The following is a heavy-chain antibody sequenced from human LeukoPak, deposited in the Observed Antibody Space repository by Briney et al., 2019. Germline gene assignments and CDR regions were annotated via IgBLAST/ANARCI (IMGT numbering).Heavy chain of an antibody. V-gene: IGHV3-23*01. J-gene: IGHJ4*02. D-gene: IGHD6-19*01. CDR3: ANPRRAVAGYFDY. CDR1: GLTVRSTS. CDR2: ISGSGGST. Sequence: GGSLRLSCAASGLTVRSTSMTWVRQAPGKGLEWVSAISGSGGSTYYADSVKGRFTISRDNSKNTLYLQMNSLRAEDTAVYYCANPRRAVAGYFDYWGQGTLVTVSS.